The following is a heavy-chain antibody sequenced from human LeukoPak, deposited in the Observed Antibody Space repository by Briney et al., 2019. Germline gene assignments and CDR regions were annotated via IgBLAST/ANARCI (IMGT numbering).Heavy chain of an antibody. V-gene: IGHV3-23*01. J-gene: IGHJ4*02. D-gene: IGHD6-19*01. CDR1: GFTFSSYA. Sequence: AGGSLRLSCAASGFTFSSYAMSWVRQAPGKGLEWVSAISGSGGSTYYADSVKGRFTISRDNSKNTLYLQMNSLRAEDTAVYYCANGKRGSGWELIDYWGQGTLVTVSS. CDR3: ANGKRGSGWELIDY. CDR2: ISGSGGST.